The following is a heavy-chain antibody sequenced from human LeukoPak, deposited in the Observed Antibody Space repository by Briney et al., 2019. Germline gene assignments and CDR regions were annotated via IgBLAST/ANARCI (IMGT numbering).Heavy chain of an antibody. D-gene: IGHD3-22*01. CDR2: INHSGGT. CDR1: GGSFSDYY. Sequence: ASETLSLTCAVYGGSFSDYYWSWIRQPPGKGREWIGEINHSGGTNYNPSLRSRVTISVDMSKNQFSLKLSTVTAADTAVYYCARHPGGDYYDTSGYYLDYWGQGTLVTVSS. CDR3: ARHPGGDYYDTSGYYLDY. V-gene: IGHV4-34*01. J-gene: IGHJ4*02.